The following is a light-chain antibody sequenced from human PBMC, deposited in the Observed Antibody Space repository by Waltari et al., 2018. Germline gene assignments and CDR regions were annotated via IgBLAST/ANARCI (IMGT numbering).Light chain of an antibody. CDR2: KAF. CDR3: QQYHDYSA. CDR1: QSILTW. J-gene: IGKJ2*01. Sequence: DTQMPQSPSTLSASVGDRVTLTCRASQSILTWLAWYQQKPGKAPRLLIYKAFNLESGVPGRFSGSASGTEFNLTISSLQPDDSATYYCQQYHDYSAFGQGTKLEIK. V-gene: IGKV1-5*03.